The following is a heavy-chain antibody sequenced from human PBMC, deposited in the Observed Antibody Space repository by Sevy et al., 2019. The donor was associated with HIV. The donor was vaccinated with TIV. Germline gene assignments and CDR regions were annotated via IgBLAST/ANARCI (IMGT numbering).Heavy chain of an antibody. CDR1: GFTFSSYW. Sequence: GGSLRLSCAASGFTFSSYWTHWVRQVPGKGLVWVSRIKSDGSSTSYADSVKGRFTISRDNAKNTCYLQMNSLRAEDTAVYYCARDRSGSYHVSDNWFDPWGQGTLVTVSS. V-gene: IGHV3-74*01. CDR2: IKSDGSST. CDR3: ARDRSGSYHVSDNWFDP. D-gene: IGHD1-26*01. J-gene: IGHJ5*02.